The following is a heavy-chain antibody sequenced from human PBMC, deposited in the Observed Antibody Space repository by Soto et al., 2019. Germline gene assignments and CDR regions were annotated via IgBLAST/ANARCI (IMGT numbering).Heavy chain of an antibody. CDR2: ILYDESNK. D-gene: IGHD3-3*01. V-gene: IGHV3-30*03. J-gene: IGHJ4*02. Sequence: QVQLVESGGGVVQPGRSLKLSCLASGFTFNDYVMHWVRQSPGKGLEWVALILYDESNKDYADSVKGRFTISRDNSKNVLYLPINCVRSEDTAVYYCATLRLATYDFWGGCDSWGQGTLVTGSS. CDR1: GFTFNDYV. CDR3: ATLRLATYDFWGGCDS.